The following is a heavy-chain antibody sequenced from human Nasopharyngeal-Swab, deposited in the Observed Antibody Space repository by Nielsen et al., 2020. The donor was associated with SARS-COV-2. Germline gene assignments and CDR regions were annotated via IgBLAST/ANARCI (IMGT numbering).Heavy chain of an antibody. D-gene: IGHD2-15*01. V-gene: IGHV4-59*01. CDR3: ASYVRCRLAHEGYCSGGSCYSASGSLGAFDI. CDR1: GGSISSYY. CDR2: NYYSEST. Sequence: SETLSLTCTVSGGSISSYYCSWIRQPTGTGLEWIGYNYYSESTNYNSSLKSRVTISVDTSKNQFSMNLSSVTPADTAVYYCASYVRCRLAHEGYCSGGSCYSASGSLGAFDIWGKGTMVTVSS. J-gene: IGHJ3*02.